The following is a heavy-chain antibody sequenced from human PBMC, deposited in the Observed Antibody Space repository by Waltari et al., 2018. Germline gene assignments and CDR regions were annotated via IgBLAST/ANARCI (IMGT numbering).Heavy chain of an antibody. CDR2: LRNTGGT. V-gene: IGHV4-59*08. D-gene: IGHD3-22*01. J-gene: IGHJ4*02. CDR3: ARLPTKYYDSIGWGFFDQ. CDR1: GDFLSDDH. Sequence: HVQLQESGPGLVTPSETLSLTCTVSGDFLSDDHWTWTRQAPGKGLEWIAYLRNTGGTKCTPSLESRVTVSAVTSKKQFSLRLTSVTAADTAVYYCARLPTKYYDSIGWGFFDQWGQGILVTVSS.